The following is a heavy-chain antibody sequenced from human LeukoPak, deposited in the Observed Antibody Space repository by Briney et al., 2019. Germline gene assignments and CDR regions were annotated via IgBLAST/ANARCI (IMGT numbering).Heavy chain of an antibody. D-gene: IGHD6-19*01. Sequence: PGRSLRLSCTASGFTFGDYAMSWFRQAPGKGLEWVGFIRSKIYGGTTEYAASVKGRFTISSDDSKSIAYLQMNSLKTEDTAVYYCTRDQYSSGWYDILFDYWGQGTLVTVSS. CDR2: IRSKIYGGTT. V-gene: IGHV3-49*03. CDR3: TRDQYSSGWYDILFDY. CDR1: GFTFGDYA. J-gene: IGHJ4*02.